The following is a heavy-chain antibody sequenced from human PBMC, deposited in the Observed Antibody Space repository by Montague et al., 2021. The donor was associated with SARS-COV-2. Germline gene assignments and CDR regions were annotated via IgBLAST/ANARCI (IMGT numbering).Heavy chain of an antibody. CDR1: GDSITRYGDSIGGYF. D-gene: IGHD2/OR15-2a*01. CDR3: PRDAYYFGPGRENRGDFDP. Sequence: SETLSLTCSVSGDSITRYGDSIGGYFWSWVRQPAGKGLEWVGRISAYSPFVYNPSLNTRVSMSIDTSKQEFSMRLISETAADTAVYYCPRDAYYFGPGRENRGDFDPWGQGILVTVSS. CDR2: ISAYSPF. J-gene: IGHJ5*02. V-gene: IGHV4-4*07.